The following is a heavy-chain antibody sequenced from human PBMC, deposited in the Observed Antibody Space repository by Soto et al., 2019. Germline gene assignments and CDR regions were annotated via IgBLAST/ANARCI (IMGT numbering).Heavy chain of an antibody. D-gene: IGHD6-19*01. Sequence: QVQLVQSGAEVKQPGSSVKVSCKTSGGTFSTYAIYWVRQAPGQGLAWMGAIIPLFGTADYAQKFQGRVTITADESTSTAYMELSSLRSEDTAVYYCARPKGSYSSGYYYFDYWGQGTLVTVSS. J-gene: IGHJ4*02. CDR2: IIPLFGTA. V-gene: IGHV1-69*01. CDR1: GGTFSTYA. CDR3: ARPKGSYSSGYYYFDY.